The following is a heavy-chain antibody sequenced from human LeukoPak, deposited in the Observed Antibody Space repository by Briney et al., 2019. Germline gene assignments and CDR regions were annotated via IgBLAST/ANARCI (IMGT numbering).Heavy chain of an antibody. J-gene: IGHJ4*02. CDR2: VSSSGGTI. CDR3: ARGPVPSSGFFDY. Sequence: GGSLRLSCAASGFTFSDYHMSWIRQASGKGLEWVSYVSSSGGTISYADSVKGRFSISRDNAKKSLYLQMNSLRAEDTAVYYWARGPVPSSGFFDYWARGPLVTVPS. D-gene: IGHD3-22*01. CDR1: GFTFSDYH. V-gene: IGHV3-11*01.